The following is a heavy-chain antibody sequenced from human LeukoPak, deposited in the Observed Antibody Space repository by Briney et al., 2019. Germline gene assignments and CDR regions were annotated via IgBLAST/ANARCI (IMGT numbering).Heavy chain of an antibody. Sequence: ASVKVSCKSSGFTFTSSAMQWVRQARGQRLEWIGWIVVGSGNTNYAQKFQERVTITRDMSTSTAYMELSSLRSEDTAVYYCARDRCSGGSCLFPDDAFDIWGQGTMVTVSS. J-gene: IGHJ3*02. CDR2: IVVGSGNT. CDR1: GFTFTSSA. CDR3: ARDRCSGGSCLFPDDAFDI. D-gene: IGHD2-15*01. V-gene: IGHV1-58*02.